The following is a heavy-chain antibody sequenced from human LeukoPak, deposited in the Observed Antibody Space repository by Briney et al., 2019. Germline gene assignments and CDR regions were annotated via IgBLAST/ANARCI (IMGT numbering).Heavy chain of an antibody. Sequence: SETLSLTCTVSGYSISSGYYWGWIRQPPGKGLEWIGSIYHSGSTYYNPSLKSRVTISVDRSKNQFSLKLSSVTAADTAVYYCATMTPALGWFDPWGQGTLVTVSS. D-gene: IGHD4-11*01. CDR2: IYHSGST. V-gene: IGHV4-38-2*02. CDR1: GYSISSGYY. CDR3: ATMTPALGWFDP. J-gene: IGHJ5*02.